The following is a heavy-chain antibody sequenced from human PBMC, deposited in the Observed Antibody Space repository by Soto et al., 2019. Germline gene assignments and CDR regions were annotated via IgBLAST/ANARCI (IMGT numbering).Heavy chain of an antibody. J-gene: IGHJ3*02. CDR3: AKDRSEERITIFGVVTPDAFDI. D-gene: IGHD3-3*01. V-gene: IGHV3-23*01. Sequence: GGSLRLSCAASGFTFSSYAMSWVRQAPGKGLEWVSAISGSGGSTYYADSVKGRFTISRDNSKNTLYLQMNSLRAEDTAVYYCAKDRSEERITIFGVVTPDAFDIWGQGTMVTVSS. CDR2: ISGSGGST. CDR1: GFTFSSYA.